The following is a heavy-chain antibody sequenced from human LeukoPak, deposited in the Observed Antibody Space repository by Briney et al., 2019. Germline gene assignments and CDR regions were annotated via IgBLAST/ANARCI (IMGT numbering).Heavy chain of an antibody. CDR1: GGSISSGGYY. D-gene: IGHD2-2*01. Sequence: SETLSLTCTVSGGSISSGGYYWSWIRQPPGKGLEWIGYIYHSGSTYYNPSLKSRVTISVDRSKNQFSLKLSSVTAADTAVYYCARDGSTRGVGNYFDYWGQGTLVTVSS. CDR2: IYHSGST. J-gene: IGHJ4*02. V-gene: IGHV4-30-2*01. CDR3: ARDGSTRGVGNYFDY.